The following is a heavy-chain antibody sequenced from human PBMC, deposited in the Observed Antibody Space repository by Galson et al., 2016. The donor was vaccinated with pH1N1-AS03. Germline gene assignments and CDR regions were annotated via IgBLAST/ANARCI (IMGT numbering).Heavy chain of an antibody. D-gene: IGHD2-15*01. V-gene: IGHV6-1*01. CDR3: ARGRYSGFYT. CDR2: TYWRSTWYI. Sequence: CAISGDSVSRNIDAWNWIRHSPSRGLEWLGRTYWRSTWYIDYALSLKSRITINPDTYKNQFSLQLTSVIPDDTAVYYCARGRYSGFYTWGHGAKVTVS. J-gene: IGHJ3*02. CDR1: GDSVSRNIDA.